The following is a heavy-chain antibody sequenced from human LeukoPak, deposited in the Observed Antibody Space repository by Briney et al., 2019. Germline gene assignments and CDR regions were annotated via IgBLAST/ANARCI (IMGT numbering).Heavy chain of an antibody. D-gene: IGHD1-26*01. V-gene: IGHV3-7*01. J-gene: IGHJ4*02. Sequence: PGGSLRLSCATSGFNFSDYWMTWVRQAPGKGLEWVANINEDGSEKYYVDSLKGRFTISRDNAKNSLYLQMNSLRAEGTAVYYCARDLVASGSPSPPGFWGQGTLVTVSS. CDR3: ARDLVASGSPSPPGF. CDR1: GFNFSDYW. CDR2: INEDGSEK.